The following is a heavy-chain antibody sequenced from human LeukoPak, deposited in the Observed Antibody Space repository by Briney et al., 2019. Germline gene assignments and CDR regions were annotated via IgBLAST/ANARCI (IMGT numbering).Heavy chain of an antibody. V-gene: IGHV1-69*04. CDR3: ARDNCSGGSCYDGVDY. J-gene: IGHJ4*02. Sequence: SVKVSCKASGGTFSSYAISWVRQAPGQGLEWMGRIIPILGIANYAQKFQGRVTITADKSTSTAYMELSSLRSEDTAVYYCARDNCSGGSCYDGVDYWGQGTLVTVSS. CDR1: GGTFSSYA. D-gene: IGHD2-15*01. CDR2: IIPILGIA.